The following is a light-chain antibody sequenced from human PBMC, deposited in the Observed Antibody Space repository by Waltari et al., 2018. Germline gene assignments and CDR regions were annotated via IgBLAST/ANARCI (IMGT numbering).Light chain of an antibody. J-gene: IGLJ1*01. CDR3: FSYAGSGYV. V-gene: IGLV2-23*02. Sequence: QSALTQPASVSGSPGQSITISCTGSNNDIGTYNLVSWYLQHPGKAPKLIIFEVTERSSGVSTRFSGSKSVTTASLTISGLQAEDEADYYCFSYAGSGYVFGSGTKVTVL. CDR2: EVT. CDR1: NNDIGTYNL.